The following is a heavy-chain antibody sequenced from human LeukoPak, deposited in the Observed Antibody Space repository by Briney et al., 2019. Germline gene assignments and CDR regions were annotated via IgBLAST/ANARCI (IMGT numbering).Heavy chain of an antibody. CDR1: GFTFSSYE. Sequence: GGSLRLSCAASGFTFSSYEMNWVRQAPGKGLEWVSYISSSGSTIYYAASVKGRFTISRDNAKNSLYLQMNSLRAEDTAVYYCARAEGYSYGVNWFDPWGQGTLVTVSS. V-gene: IGHV3-48*03. J-gene: IGHJ5*02. D-gene: IGHD5-18*01. CDR3: ARAEGYSYGVNWFDP. CDR2: ISSSGSTI.